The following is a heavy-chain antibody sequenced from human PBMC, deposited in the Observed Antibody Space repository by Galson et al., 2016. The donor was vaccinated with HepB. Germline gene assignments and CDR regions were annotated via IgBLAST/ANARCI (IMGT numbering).Heavy chain of an antibody. V-gene: IGHV3-11*06. CDR3: ARENYGIFDY. CDR2: ISLSTTYT. D-gene: IGHD3-10*01. Sequence: RQAPGKGLEWVSSISLSTTYTHYADSLKGRFTISRDDARNSLYLQLNGLRAEDTAVYYCARENYGIFDYWGQGALVTVSS. J-gene: IGHJ4*02.